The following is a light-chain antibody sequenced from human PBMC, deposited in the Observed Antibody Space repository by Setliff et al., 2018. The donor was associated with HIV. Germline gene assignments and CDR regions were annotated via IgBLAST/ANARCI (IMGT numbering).Light chain of an antibody. V-gene: IGLV2-14*03. Sequence: QSALTQPASLSGSPGQSITISCTGTTSDIGGYNFVSWHQQHPGKAPKLLIYAVTKRPSGVSARFSASKSGNTASLTISGLQDEDEADYYCNSYTSRSTVIFGGGTKVTVL. CDR3: NSYTSRSTVI. CDR1: TSDIGGYNF. J-gene: IGLJ2*01. CDR2: AVT.